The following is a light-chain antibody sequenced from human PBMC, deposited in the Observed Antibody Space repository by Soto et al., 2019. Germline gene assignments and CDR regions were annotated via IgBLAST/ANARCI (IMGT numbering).Light chain of an antibody. J-gene: IGKJ4*01. Sequence: EIVLTQSPAILSLSPGERATLSCRASQSVGTYLDWYQQKLGQAPRLLIYDASNRATGIPVRFSGSGSGTDFTLTISSLEPEDFAVYYCQQRVNWLTFGGGTKVEL. CDR2: DAS. CDR1: QSVGTY. CDR3: QQRVNWLT. V-gene: IGKV3-11*01.